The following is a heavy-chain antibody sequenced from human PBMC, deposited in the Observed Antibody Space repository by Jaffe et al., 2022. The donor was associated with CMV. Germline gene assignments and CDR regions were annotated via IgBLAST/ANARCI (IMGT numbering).Heavy chain of an antibody. CDR1: GFTFSNAW. CDR2: IKSKTDGGTT. Sequence: EVQLVESGGGLVKPGGSLRLSCAASGFTFSNAWMSWVRQAPGKGLEWVGRIKSKTDGGTTDYAAPVKGRFTISRDDSKNTLYLQMNSLKTEDTAVYYCTTEGYNWNDGYYYYMDVWGKGTTVTVSS. D-gene: IGHD1-1*01. J-gene: IGHJ6*03. CDR3: TTEGYNWNDGYYYYMDV. V-gene: IGHV3-15*01.